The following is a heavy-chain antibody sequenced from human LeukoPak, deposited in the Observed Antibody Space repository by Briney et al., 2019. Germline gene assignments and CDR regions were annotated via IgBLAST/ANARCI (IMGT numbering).Heavy chain of an antibody. D-gene: IGHD6-19*01. CDR1: GGSISVYY. Sequence: SETLSLTCTVSGGSISVYYWSWIRQPAGKGLEWIGRIYTSGTTHYNPSLKSRVTMSVDTSKNQFSLKLSSVTAADTAVYYCARENGIAVAGTFDYWGQGTLVTVSS. V-gene: IGHV4-4*07. CDR2: IYTSGTT. CDR3: ARENGIAVAGTFDY. J-gene: IGHJ4*02.